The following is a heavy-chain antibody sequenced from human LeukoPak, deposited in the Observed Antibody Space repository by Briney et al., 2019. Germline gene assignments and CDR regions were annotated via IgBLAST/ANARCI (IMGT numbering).Heavy chain of an antibody. J-gene: IGHJ5*02. CDR1: GFTFRDYG. V-gene: IGHV3-49*04. Sequence: PGESLRLSCRASGFTFRDYGITWVRQAPGKGLQWIGFIRSQEFGGTTEHATSLEGRFTISRDDSKSIAYLQMNSLKTEDTAVYYCAGVLVTMVRGVIDWVDPWGQGTLVTVSS. CDR2: IRSQEFGGTT. CDR3: AGVLVTMVRGVIDWVDP. D-gene: IGHD3-10*01.